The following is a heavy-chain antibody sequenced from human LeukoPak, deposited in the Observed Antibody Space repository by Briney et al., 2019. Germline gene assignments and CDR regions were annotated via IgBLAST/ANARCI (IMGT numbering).Heavy chain of an antibody. CDR3: ARVRTEWYIDL. CDR1: GFIFSPYW. D-gene: IGHD2-8*02. CDR2: MKEDGGEK. J-gene: IGHJ2*01. V-gene: IGHV3-7*01. Sequence: PGGSLRVSCAASGFIFSPYWVTWVRQAPGMGLEWVANMKEDGGEKFYVDSVRGRFTISRDNAKNSVYLQMNSLRVEDTGVYYCARVRTEWYIDLWGRGTLVTVST.